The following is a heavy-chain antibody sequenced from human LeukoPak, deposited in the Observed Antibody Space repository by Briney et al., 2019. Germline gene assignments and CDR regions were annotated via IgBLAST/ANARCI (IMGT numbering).Heavy chain of an antibody. CDR3: STSNRDFLSGSPFQHYHGMDV. V-gene: IGHV1-69*05. J-gene: IGHJ6*02. D-gene: IGHD3-10*01. CDR1: GGTFSSDA. Sequence: SVKVSCKASGGTFSSDAISWVRQAPGQGLEWMGGLIPLFGRSNYAQKFQGRVTLTTDESTTTAYMELSSLRSEDTAVYYCSTSNRDFLSGSPFQHYHGMDVWGQGTTVTVSS. CDR2: LIPLFGRS.